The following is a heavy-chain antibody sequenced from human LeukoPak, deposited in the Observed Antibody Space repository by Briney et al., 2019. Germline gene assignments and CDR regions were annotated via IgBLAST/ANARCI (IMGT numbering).Heavy chain of an antibody. CDR1: GGSFSGYY. CDR3: ARLRVVGAKVVRWFDP. Sequence: SETLSLTCAVYGGSFSGYYWSWIRQPPGKGLEWIGEINHSGSTNYNPSLKSRVTISVDTSKNQFPLKLSSVTAADTAVYYCARLRVVGAKVVRWFDPWGQGTLVTVSS. D-gene: IGHD1-26*01. J-gene: IGHJ5*02. CDR2: INHSGST. V-gene: IGHV4-34*01.